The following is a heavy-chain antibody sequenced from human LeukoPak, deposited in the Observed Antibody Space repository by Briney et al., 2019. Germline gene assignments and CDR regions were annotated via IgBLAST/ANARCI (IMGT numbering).Heavy chain of an antibody. V-gene: IGHV3-30*02. J-gene: IGHJ5*02. CDR3: ARGGLNSRGP. CDR1: GFTLSRYG. D-gene: IGHD3-16*01. CDR2: IQYDGIYK. Sequence: PGGSLRLSCAASGFTLSRYGMHWVRQAPGKGLEWVAFIQYDGIYKNYRDSVRGRFTISRDNSRNTLYLQMSSLRLEDAAVYYCARGGLNSRGPWGQGTLVTVSS.